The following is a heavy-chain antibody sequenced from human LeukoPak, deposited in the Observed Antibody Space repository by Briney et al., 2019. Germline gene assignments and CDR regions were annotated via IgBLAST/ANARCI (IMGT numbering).Heavy chain of an antibody. J-gene: IGHJ4*02. CDR3: ARAFNFAMVRGAFY. CDR2: INSDGNST. D-gene: IGHD3-10*01. V-gene: IGHV3-74*01. CDR1: GFTFSTYW. Sequence: GGSLRLSCAASGFTFSTYWMHWVRQAPGKGLVWVSRINSDGNSTRYADSVKGRFTISRDNAKNTLYLQMNSLRADDTAVYYCARAFNFAMVRGAFYWGQGTLVTVSS.